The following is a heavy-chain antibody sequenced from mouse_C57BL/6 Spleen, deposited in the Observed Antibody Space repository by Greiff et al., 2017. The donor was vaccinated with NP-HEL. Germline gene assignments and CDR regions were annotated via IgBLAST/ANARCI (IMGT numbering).Heavy chain of an antibody. D-gene: IGHD1-1*01. CDR2: IDPNSGGT. Sequence: QQSCKASGYTFTSYWMHWVKQRPGRGLEWIGRIDPNSGGTKYNEKFKSKATLTVDKPSSTAYMQLSSLTSEDSAVYYCARSNSRWHWFAYWGQGTLVTVSA. J-gene: IGHJ3*01. CDR1: GYTFTSYW. V-gene: IGHV1-72*01. CDR3: ARSNSRWHWFAY.